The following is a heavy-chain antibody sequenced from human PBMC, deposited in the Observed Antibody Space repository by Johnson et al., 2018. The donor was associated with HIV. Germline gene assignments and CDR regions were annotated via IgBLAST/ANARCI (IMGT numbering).Heavy chain of an antibody. CDR3: ARASLEWLLSLVPLGAFDI. CDR2: IKQDGSEK. V-gene: IGHV3-7*01. D-gene: IGHD3-3*01. Sequence: VQLVESGGGVVQPGRSLRLSCAASGFTFSSYAMHWVRQAPGKGLEWVANIKQDGSEKYYVDSVKGRFTISRDNAKNSLYLQMNSLRAEDTAVYYCARASLEWLLSLVPLGAFDIWGQGTMVTVSS. J-gene: IGHJ3*02. CDR1: GFTFSSYA.